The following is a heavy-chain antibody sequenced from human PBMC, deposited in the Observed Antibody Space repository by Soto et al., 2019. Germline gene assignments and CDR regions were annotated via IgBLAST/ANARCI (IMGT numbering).Heavy chain of an antibody. V-gene: IGHV1-18*01. D-gene: IGHD3-16*01. J-gene: IGHJ4*02. CDR3: AREAPMIKFGGVNAGLLDY. CDR1: GYTFTSYG. Sequence: ASVKVSCKASGYTFTSYGISWVRQAPGQGLEWMGWISAYNGNTNYAQKLQGRVTMTTDTSTSTAYMELRSLRSDDTAVYYCAREAPMIKFGGVNAGLLDYRGQGTLVTVSA. CDR2: ISAYNGNT.